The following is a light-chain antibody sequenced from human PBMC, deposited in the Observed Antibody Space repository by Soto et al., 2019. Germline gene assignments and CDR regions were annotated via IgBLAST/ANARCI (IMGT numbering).Light chain of an antibody. CDR1: QSVLYSSNNKNY. CDR2: WAS. CDR3: QQYYSTPS. J-gene: IGKJ1*01. V-gene: IGKV4-1*01. Sequence: DIVMTQSPDSLAVSLGERATINCKSSQSVLYSSNNKNYLAWYQQKPGQPPKLLIYWASTRESGVPDRFSGSGSGTDFTLTTSSLQAEDVAVYYCQQYYSTPSFGQGTKVDIK.